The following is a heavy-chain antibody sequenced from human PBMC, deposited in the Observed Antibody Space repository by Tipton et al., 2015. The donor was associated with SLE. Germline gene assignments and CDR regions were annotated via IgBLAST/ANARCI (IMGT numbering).Heavy chain of an antibody. J-gene: IGHJ3*02. D-gene: IGHD3-22*01. CDR2: IYTSGST. V-gene: IGHV4-4*07. CDR3: ARDGAMIVPRGSFDI. CDR1: GGSISSHY. Sequence: LRLSCTVSGGSISSHYWSWIRQPAGKGLEWIGRIYTSGSTNYNPSLKSRVTMSVDTSKNQFSLKLSSVTAAGTAVYYCARDGAMIVPRGSFDIWGQGTMVTVSS.